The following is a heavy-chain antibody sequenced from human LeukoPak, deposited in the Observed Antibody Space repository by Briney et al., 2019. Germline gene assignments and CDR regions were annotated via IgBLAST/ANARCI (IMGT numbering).Heavy chain of an antibody. Sequence: PGGSLRLSCAASGFTFRTYWMSWVRQAPGKGLEWVANKKQDGSENYYVDSVKGRFTISRDNAKNSLFLQMNSLRAEDTAVYYCARDKSQGATLFDYWGQGTLVTVSS. CDR1: GFTFRTYW. D-gene: IGHD1-26*01. CDR3: ARDKSQGATLFDY. J-gene: IGHJ4*02. CDR2: KKQDGSEN. V-gene: IGHV3-7*01.